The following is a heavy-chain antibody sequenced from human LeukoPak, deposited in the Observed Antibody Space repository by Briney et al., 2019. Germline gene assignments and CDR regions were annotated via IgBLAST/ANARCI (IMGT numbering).Heavy chain of an antibody. J-gene: IGHJ4*02. CDR3: ARWGSTSCSCFDY. CDR1: GFTFSSYG. CDR2: IWYDGSNK. V-gene: IGHV3-33*01. Sequence: GGSLRLSCAASGFTFSSYGMHWVRQAPGKGLEWVAVIWYDGSNKYYADSVKGRFTISRDNSKNTLYLQMNSLRAEDTAVYYCARWGSTSCSCFDYWGQGTLVTVSS. D-gene: IGHD2-2*01.